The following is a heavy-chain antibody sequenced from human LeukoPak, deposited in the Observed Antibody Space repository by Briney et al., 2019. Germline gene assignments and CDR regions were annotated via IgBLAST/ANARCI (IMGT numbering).Heavy chain of an antibody. CDR3: ARDRSSWSAPTWFDY. CDR2: ISSSGSPI. J-gene: IGHJ4*02. CDR1: GFTFSAYS. D-gene: IGHD6-13*01. V-gene: IGHV3-48*01. Sequence: GGSLRLSCAASGFTFSAYSMNWVRQAPGKGLEWVSYISSSGSPIYYADSVKGRFTISRDNAKNSLYLQMNSLRAEDTAVYYCARDRSSWSAPTWFDYWGQGKLVTVSS.